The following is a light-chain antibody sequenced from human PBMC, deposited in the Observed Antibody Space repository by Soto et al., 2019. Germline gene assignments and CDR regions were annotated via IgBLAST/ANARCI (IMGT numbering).Light chain of an antibody. Sequence: QSALTQPASVSGSPGQSITISCSGTSSDVGAYNLVSWYQQFPGKAPKLMIFEVSQRPSGVSSRFSGSKSGSTASLTISGLQAEYEADYYCCSFAGGRNVFGTGTKLTVL. CDR1: SSDVGAYNL. J-gene: IGLJ1*01. CDR2: EVS. CDR3: CSFAGGRNV. V-gene: IGLV2-23*02.